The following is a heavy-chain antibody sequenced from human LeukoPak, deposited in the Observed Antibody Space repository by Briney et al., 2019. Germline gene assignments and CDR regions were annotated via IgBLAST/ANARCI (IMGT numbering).Heavy chain of an antibody. CDR2: GYYSGSP. CDR3: ARVFDDYYHSSADPPLWFDP. J-gene: IGHJ5*02. D-gene: IGHD3-22*01. CDR1: GGSISSYF. Sequence: PSETLSLTCTVSGGSISSYFWSWIRQPPGMGLEWIGYGYYSGSPNYNPSLKSRVTISVDTSKNQFSLRLRSVTAADTAVYYCARVFDDYYHSSADPPLWFDPWGQGTLVTVSS. V-gene: IGHV4-59*01.